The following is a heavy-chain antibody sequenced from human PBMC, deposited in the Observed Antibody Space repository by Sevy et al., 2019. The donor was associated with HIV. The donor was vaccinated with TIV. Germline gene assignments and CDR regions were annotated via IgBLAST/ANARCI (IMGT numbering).Heavy chain of an antibody. V-gene: IGHV3-9*03. Sequence: GGSLRLSCAASGFTFDDYAMHWVRQAPGKGLEWVSGISWNSGSIGYADSVKGRFTISRDNAKNSLYLQMNSLRAEDMALYYCAKDMGDGYNYRSLDYWGQGTLVTVSS. J-gene: IGHJ4*02. CDR3: AKDMGDGYNYRSLDY. CDR2: ISWNSGSI. CDR1: GFTFDDYA. D-gene: IGHD5-12*01.